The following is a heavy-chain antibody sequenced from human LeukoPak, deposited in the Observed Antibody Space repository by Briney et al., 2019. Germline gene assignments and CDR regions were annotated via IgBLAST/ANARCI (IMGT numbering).Heavy chain of an antibody. J-gene: IGHJ6*03. Sequence: SETLSLTCTVSGGSISSGDYYWSWIRQPPGKGLEWIGYIYYSGSTYYNPSLKSRVTISVDTSKNQFSLKLSSVTAADTAVYYCARVDYPVGYYMDVWGKGTTVTVSS. D-gene: IGHD4-11*01. CDR1: GGSISSGDYY. CDR3: ARVDYPVGYYMDV. V-gene: IGHV4-30-4*08. CDR2: IYYSGST.